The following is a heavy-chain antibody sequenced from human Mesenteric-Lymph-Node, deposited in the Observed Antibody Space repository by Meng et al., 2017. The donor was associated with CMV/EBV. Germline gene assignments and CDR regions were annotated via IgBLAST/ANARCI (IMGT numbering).Heavy chain of an antibody. CDR3: VRDGHHWNFDY. D-gene: IGHD1-1*01. CDR2: INSDASST. V-gene: IGHV3-74*01. Sequence: GGSLRLSCAASGFTFSSYWMHWVRQAPGKGLVWVSGINSDASSTKYADFVKGRFAISRDNANNMLFLQMNSLRGEDTGVYYCVRDGHHWNFDYWGQGTLVTVSS. CDR1: GFTFSSYW. J-gene: IGHJ4*02.